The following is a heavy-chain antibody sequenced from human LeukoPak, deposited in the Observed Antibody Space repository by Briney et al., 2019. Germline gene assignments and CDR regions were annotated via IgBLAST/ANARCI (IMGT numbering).Heavy chain of an antibody. V-gene: IGHV4-59*12. CDR3: ARTTPSRITIFGVVIPLRYLGWFDP. J-gene: IGHJ5*02. D-gene: IGHD3-3*01. CDR1: GGSISSYY. CDR2: IHYSGTT. Sequence: PSETLSLTCTVSGGSISSYYWSWIRQPPGKGLEWIGYIHYSGTTTYNPSLKSRVTISVDTSKNQFSLKLSAVTAADTAVYYCARTTPSRITIFGVVIPLRYLGWFDPWGQGTLVTVSS.